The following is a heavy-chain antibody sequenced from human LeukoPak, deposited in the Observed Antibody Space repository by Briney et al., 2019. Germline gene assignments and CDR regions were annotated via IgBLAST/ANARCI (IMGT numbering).Heavy chain of an antibody. Sequence: SQTLSLTCAVSGGSISSGGYSWSWIRQPPGKGLEWVGYIYHSGSTYYNPSLKSRVTISVDRSKNQFSLKLSSVTAADTAVYYCARVDGSGSYYSPWGQGTLVTVSS. J-gene: IGHJ5*02. CDR1: GGSISSGGYS. CDR3: ARVDGSGSYYSP. CDR2: IYHSGST. V-gene: IGHV4-30-2*01. D-gene: IGHD3-10*01.